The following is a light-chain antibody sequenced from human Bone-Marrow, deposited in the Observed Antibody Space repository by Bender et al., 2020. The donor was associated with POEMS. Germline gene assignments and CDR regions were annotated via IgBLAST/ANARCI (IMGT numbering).Light chain of an antibody. CDR3: AAWDDSLSGPV. CDR2: VDN. V-gene: IGLV1-47*01. J-gene: IGLJ2*01. CDR1: SSNIGRDH. Sequence: QSVLTQPPSVSGTPGQRVTISCSGSSSNIGRDHVYWYQHLPGTAPKLLIYVDNQRPSGVPDRFSGPKSGSSASLAISGLRSEDEGDYYCAAWDDSLSGPVFGGGTKLTVL.